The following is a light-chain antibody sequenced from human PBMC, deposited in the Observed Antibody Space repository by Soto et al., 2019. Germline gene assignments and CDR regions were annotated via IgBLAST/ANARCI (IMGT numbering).Light chain of an antibody. CDR3: QSYDSSLISSV. CDR1: TSNIGAHYG. V-gene: IGLV1-40*01. CDR2: GIT. Sequence: QSVLTQPPSVSGAPGQRVTISCTGSTSNIGAHYGVHWYQQLPGTAPKLLIYGITNRPSGVPDRFSASKSGTSASLSVSGLQAEDEADYYCQSYDSSLISSVFCGGTKLTVL. J-gene: IGLJ3*02.